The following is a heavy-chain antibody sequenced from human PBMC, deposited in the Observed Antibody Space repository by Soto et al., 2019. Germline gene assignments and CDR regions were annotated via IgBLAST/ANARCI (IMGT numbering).Heavy chain of an antibody. CDR2: IYASGIT. V-gene: IGHV4-4*07. J-gene: IGHJ4*02. Sequence: QVQLQESGPGLVKPSETLSLTCSVSGGSMSTYHWPWIRQPAGKGLEWIGRIYASGITNYNPSLKSRVSMSIDTSKSQFSLKLRSVTAADTAMYYCARVLAEGSGYTDYWGQGTLVTVSS. CDR3: ARVLAEGSGYTDY. D-gene: IGHD3-22*01. CDR1: GGSMSTYH.